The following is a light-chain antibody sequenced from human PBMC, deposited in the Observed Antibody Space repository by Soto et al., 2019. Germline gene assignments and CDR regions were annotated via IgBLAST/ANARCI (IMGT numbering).Light chain of an antibody. CDR1: SSDVDSSNS. Sequence: QSALTQPRSVSGSPGQSVTISCTGTSSDVDSSNSVSWYQQHSGKAPKLIIYEVTRRPSGVPDRFSGSKSGNTASLTISGLQAEDEADYYCSSYPCTYRVLFGGGTKLTVL. CDR3: SSYPCTYRVL. J-gene: IGLJ2*01. V-gene: IGLV2-11*01. CDR2: EVT.